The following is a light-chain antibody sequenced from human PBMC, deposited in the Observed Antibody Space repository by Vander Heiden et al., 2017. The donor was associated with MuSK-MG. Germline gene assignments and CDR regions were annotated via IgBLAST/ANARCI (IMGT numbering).Light chain of an antibody. CDR2: AAF. CDR3: QEYNRVPPRT. J-gene: IGKJ4*01. CDR1: RDINNY. Sequence: DIQMTLSPSSLSASVGDRVTITCRASRDINNYLAWSQQKPGRVPNVLINAAFTWQSGVPSRFSGSESGTDFSLTISSLQSEAVATCYCQEYNRVPPRTVGGGTKVEIK. V-gene: IGKV1-27*01.